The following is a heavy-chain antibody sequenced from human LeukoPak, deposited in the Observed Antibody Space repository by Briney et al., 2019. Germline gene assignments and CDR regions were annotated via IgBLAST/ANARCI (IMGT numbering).Heavy chain of an antibody. Sequence: ASVKVSCKASGYSFTDYYINWVRQAPGQGLEWMGWINTNTGNPTYAQGFTGRFVFSLDTSVSTAYLDTSSLKAEDTAVYYCARGYTKDMTSVTHFDYWGQGTLVTVSS. V-gene: IGHV7-4-1*02. CDR1: GYSFTDYY. CDR2: INTNTGNP. CDR3: ARGYTKDMTSVTHFDY. D-gene: IGHD4-17*01. J-gene: IGHJ4*02.